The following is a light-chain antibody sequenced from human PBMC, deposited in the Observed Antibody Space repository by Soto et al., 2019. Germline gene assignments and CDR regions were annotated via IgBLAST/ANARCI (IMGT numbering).Light chain of an antibody. Sequence: QSVLTQPPSVSGAPGQRVTISCTGSSSNIGAGYDVHWYQQLPGTAPKLLIYGNNNRPSGVPDRFSGSKSGTSASLAITGLQAEDEADYYCQSYDSGLSGSVFGGGTQLTVL. CDR3: QSYDSGLSGSV. CDR2: GNN. J-gene: IGLJ2*01. V-gene: IGLV1-40*01. CDR1: SSNIGAGYD.